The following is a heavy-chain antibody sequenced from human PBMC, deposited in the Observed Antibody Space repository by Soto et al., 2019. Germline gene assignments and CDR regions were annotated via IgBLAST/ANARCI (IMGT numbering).Heavy chain of an antibody. D-gene: IGHD3-16*01. CDR2: IYWDDDK. CDR1: GFSLTTSGVG. Sequence: QITLKESGPTLVKSTQTLTLTCTFSGFSLTTSGVGVGWIRQPPGKALEWLALIYWDDDKRYSPSLKSRLTIPQDTSKNPVVLMMTNLDPVDTAKYYCAHSLGEDWFDPWGQGTLVTVSS. J-gene: IGHJ5*02. CDR3: AHSLGEDWFDP. V-gene: IGHV2-5*02.